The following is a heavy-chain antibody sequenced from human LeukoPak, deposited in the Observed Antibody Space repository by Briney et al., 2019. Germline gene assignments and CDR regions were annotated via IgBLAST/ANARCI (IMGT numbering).Heavy chain of an antibody. CDR3: ARGSLLWFGELSASLNY. J-gene: IGHJ4*02. CDR1: GFTFSSYW. V-gene: IGHV3-74*01. CDR2: INSDGSST. Sequence: GGSLRLSCAASGFTFSSYWMHWVRQAPGKGLVWVSRINSDGSSTSYADSVKGRFTISRDNAKNTLSLQMNSLRAEDTAVYYCARGSLLWFGELSASLNYWGQGTLVTVSS. D-gene: IGHD3-10*01.